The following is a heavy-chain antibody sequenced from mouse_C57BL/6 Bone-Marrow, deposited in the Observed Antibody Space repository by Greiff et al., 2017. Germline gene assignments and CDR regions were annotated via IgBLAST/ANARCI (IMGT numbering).Heavy chain of an antibody. CDR2: IYPRDGST. CDR3: ARDYGSSYWYFDV. V-gene: IGHV1-85*01. J-gene: IGHJ1*03. Sequence: VQLMESGPELVKPGASVKLSCKASGYTFTSYDINWVKQRPGQGLEWIGWIYPRDGSTTYNEKFKGKATLTVDTSSSTAYMGLHSLTSEDSAVYVCARDYGSSYWYFDVWGKGTTGTVSS. D-gene: IGHD1-1*01. CDR1: GYTFTSYD.